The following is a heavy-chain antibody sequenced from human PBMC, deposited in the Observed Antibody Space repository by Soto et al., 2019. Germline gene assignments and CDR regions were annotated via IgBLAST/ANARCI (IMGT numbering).Heavy chain of an antibody. D-gene: IGHD4-4*01. CDR2: INYYGSEK. Sequence: EVQLVESGGRLVQPGGSLRLSCAASGFIFSSYWMSWVRQAPGKGLEWVANINYYGSEKYYVDSVEGRFTISRDNARNSLYLQMNSLRGEDTAVYYCASSEVTQSGDHWGQGALVTVSS. CDR1: GFIFSSYW. J-gene: IGHJ4*02. CDR3: ASSEVTQSGDH. V-gene: IGHV3-7*01.